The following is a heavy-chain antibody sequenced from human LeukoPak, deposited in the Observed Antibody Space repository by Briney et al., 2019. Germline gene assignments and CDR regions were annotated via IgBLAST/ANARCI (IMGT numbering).Heavy chain of an antibody. CDR1: GYTFTGYY. V-gene: IGHV1-2*02. J-gene: IGHJ5*02. CDR3: ARVAGTTGSWFDP. D-gene: IGHD1-7*01. CDR2: INPNSGGT. Sequence: ASVKVSCKASGYTFTGYYMHWVRQAPGQGLEWMGWINPNSGGTNYAQKFQGRVTMTRDTSISTAYMELSRLRSDDTAVYYCARVAGTTGSWFDPWGQGNLVTVSS.